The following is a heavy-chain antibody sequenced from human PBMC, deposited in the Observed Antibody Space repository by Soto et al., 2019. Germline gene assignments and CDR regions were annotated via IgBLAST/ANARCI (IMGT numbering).Heavy chain of an antibody. J-gene: IGHJ4*02. CDR1: GYMFPIYH. V-gene: IGHV5-10-1*01. D-gene: IGHD3-16*01. CDR3: AKHVDNWGAPYYFDS. CDR2: IDPSDSRT. Sequence: PGESLKISCEASGYMFPIYHISWVRQMPGKGLEWVGKIDPSDSRTMYRPSSRARITISVDKSINTAYLEWGRLKASDTGIYYCAKHVDNWGAPYYFDSWGQGTQVTVSS.